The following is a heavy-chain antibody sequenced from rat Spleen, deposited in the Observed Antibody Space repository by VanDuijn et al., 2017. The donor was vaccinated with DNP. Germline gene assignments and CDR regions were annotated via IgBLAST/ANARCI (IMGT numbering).Heavy chain of an antibody. Sequence: EVKFVESGGGLVQPGRSLKLSCAASGFTFSDYNMAWVRQAPGKGLEWVASISNTGDHTYYSDSVKGRFSLSRDNAKSTLYLQVNSLRSEDTATYYCGRWDYWGQGVMVTVSS. CDR2: ISNTGDHT. J-gene: IGHJ2*01. V-gene: IGHV5-25*01. CDR1: GFTFSDYN. CDR3: GRWDY. D-gene: IGHD5-1*01.